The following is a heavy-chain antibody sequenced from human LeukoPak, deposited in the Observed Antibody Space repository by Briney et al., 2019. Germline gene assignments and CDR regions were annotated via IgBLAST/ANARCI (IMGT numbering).Heavy chain of an antibody. CDR2: IWYDGSNK. V-gene: IGHV3-33*01. D-gene: IGHD4-17*01. CDR1: GFTFSSYG. Sequence: PGGSLRLSCAASGFTFSSYGMHWVRQAPGKGLEWVAVIWYDGSNKYYADSVKGRFTVSRDNSKNTMDLRMNSLRAEDTAVYYCAREQYGSDDALDIWGQGTMVIVSS. CDR3: AREQYGSDDALDI. J-gene: IGHJ3*02.